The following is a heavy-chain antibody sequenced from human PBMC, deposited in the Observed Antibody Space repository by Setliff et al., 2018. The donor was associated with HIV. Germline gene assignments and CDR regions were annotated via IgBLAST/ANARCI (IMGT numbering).Heavy chain of an antibody. CDR2: FFPGGST. V-gene: IGHV4-4*07. D-gene: IGHD5-12*01. CDR1: GGSISSYY. CDR3: ARGVRGTQVLATIGGEDYFYYYMDI. Sequence: LTCTVSGGSISSYYWNWLRQPAGKGLEWIGRFFPGGSTNYNPSLNSRVSMSVDTSNNQFSLKLTSMTAADTAVYYCARGVRGTQVLATIGGEDYFYYYMDIWGKGTTVTVSS. J-gene: IGHJ6*03.